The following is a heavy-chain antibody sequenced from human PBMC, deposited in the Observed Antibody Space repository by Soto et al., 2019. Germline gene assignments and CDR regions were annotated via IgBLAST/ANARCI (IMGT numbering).Heavy chain of an antibody. V-gene: IGHV3-7*01. CDR3: ARGYRLGTH. J-gene: IGHJ4*02. Sequence: EVQLVESGGGLVQPGGSLRVSCAASGFAFSNDWMSWVRQAPGKGLEWVANIKQDGSEKYYVDSVKGRFTISRDNAKNSVYLQMNSLRAADTAFYYCARGYRLGTHWGQGTLVTVSS. CDR1: GFAFSNDW. CDR2: IKQDGSEK. D-gene: IGHD3-16*01.